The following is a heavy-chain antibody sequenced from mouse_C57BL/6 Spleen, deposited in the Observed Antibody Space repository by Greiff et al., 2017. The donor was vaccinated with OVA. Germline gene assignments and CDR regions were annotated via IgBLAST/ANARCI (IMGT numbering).Heavy chain of an antibody. CDR1: GFSFNTYA. V-gene: IGHV10-1*01. CDR2: IRSKSNNYAT. D-gene: IGHD2-3*01. Sequence: EVKLVESGGGLVQPKGSLKLSCAASGFSFNTYAMNWVRQAPGKGLEWVARIRSKSNNYATYYADSVKDRFTISRDDSESMLYLQMNNLKTEDTAMYYCVRHDVIYAMDYWGQGTSVTVSS. J-gene: IGHJ4*01. CDR3: VRHDVIYAMDY.